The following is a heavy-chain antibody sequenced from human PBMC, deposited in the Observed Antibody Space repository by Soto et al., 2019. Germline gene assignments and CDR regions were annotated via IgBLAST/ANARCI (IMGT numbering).Heavy chain of an antibody. V-gene: IGHV1-69*01. CDR1: GGTFSSYA. Sequence: QVQLVQSGAEVKKPGSSVKVSCKASGGTFSSYAISWVRQAPGQGLEWMGGIIPIFGTANYAQKFQGRVTITADESTSTAYTELSSLRSEDTAVYYCARDCKSIAAAGTLYYYYYYGMDVWGQGTTVTVSS. D-gene: IGHD6-13*01. CDR2: IIPIFGTA. J-gene: IGHJ6*02. CDR3: ARDCKSIAAAGTLYYYYYYGMDV.